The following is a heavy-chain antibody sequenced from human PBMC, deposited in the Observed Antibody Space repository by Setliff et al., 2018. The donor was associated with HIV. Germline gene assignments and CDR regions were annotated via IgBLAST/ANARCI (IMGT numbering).Heavy chain of an antibody. CDR2: IFYSGTT. CDR1: GAPLSSYY. D-gene: IGHD3-10*01. CDR3: ARPGSSSYYYAMDV. V-gene: IGHV4-59*01. Sequence: SETLSLTCTVSGAPLSSYYLNWIRQPPGKGLEWIGYIFYSGTTNYNPSLKSRVTMSVDASKNQFSLILSSVTAADTAVYYCARPGSSSYYYAMDVWGLGTTVTVSS. J-gene: IGHJ6*02.